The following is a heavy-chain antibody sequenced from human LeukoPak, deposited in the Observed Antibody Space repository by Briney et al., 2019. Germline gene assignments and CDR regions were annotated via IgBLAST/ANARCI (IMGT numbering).Heavy chain of an antibody. J-gene: IGHJ4*02. V-gene: IGHV3-7*03. CDR2: IKQDGSEE. D-gene: IGHD2-8*02. CDR3: ASKECTGGNCKHYFDY. Sequence: PGGSLRLSCAASGFTFSYYWMSWVRQAPGKGLEWVANIKQDGSEEYYVDSVKGRFTISRDNAKNSLYLQMNSLRAEDTAVYYCASKECTGGNCKHYFDYWGRGTLVTVSS. CDR1: GFTFSYYW.